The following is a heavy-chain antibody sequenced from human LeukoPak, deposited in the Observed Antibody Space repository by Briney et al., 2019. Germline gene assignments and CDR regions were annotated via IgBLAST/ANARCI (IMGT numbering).Heavy chain of an antibody. CDR2: IYYSGST. V-gene: IGHV4-39*01. CDR1: GGSISSSSYY. CDR3: ARTPYDFWSGYWRTQFDY. Sequence: PSETLFLTCTVSGGSISSSSYYWGWIRQPPGKGLEWIGSIYYSGSTYYNPSLKSRVTISVDTSKNQFSLKLSSVTAADTAVYHCARTPYDFWSGYWRTQFDYWGQVTLVTVSS. D-gene: IGHD3-3*01. J-gene: IGHJ4*02.